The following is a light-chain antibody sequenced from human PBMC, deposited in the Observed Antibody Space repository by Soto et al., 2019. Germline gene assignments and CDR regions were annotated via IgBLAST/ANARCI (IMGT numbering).Light chain of an antibody. CDR3: QKYYAALIT. V-gene: IGKV1-27*01. J-gene: IGKJ3*01. CDR2: GAS. CDR1: QGISNS. Sequence: DIQMTQSPSSLSASVGDRVTITCRASQGISNSLACYQQKPGKVPQLLIYGASTLQSGVPSRFSGSGSGTDFTLTISNLQPEDVATYYCQKYYAALITFGPGTRVHIK.